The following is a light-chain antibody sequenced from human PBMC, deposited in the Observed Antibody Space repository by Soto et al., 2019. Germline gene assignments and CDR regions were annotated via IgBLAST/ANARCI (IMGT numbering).Light chain of an antibody. CDR2: RNN. J-gene: IGLJ1*01. CDR3: AAWDDSLNGDV. V-gene: IGLV1-44*01. Sequence: QSVLTQPPSASGTPGQRVTISCSGSSSNIGSNNVNWYQQLPGTAPKLLIYRNNQRPSGVPDRFSGAKSGTSASLAISGLQSEDEADYYCAAWDDSLNGDVFGTGTKLTVL. CDR1: SSNIGSNN.